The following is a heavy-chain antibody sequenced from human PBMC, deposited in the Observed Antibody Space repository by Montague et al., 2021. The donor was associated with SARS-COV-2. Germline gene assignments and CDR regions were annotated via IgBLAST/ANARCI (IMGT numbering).Heavy chain of an antibody. CDR3: ARVLGGDYPDY. CDR2: ISSRSSHT. V-gene: IGHV3-11*06. J-gene: IGHJ4*02. CDR1: GFIFSDYY. Sequence: SLRLSCAASGFIFSDYYMSWIRQAPGKGLEWISYISSRSSHTEYADSVKGRFTISRDNAKNSLYMQMNSLRAEDTAVYYCARVLGGDYPDYWGQGTLVTVSS. D-gene: IGHD3-16*01.